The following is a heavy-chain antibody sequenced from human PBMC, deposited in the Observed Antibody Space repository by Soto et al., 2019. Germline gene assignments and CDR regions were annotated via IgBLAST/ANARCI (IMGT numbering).Heavy chain of an antibody. CDR1: ESSFSTYT. CDR2: ITYDGSNS. V-gene: IGHV3-30-3*01. J-gene: IGHJ6*02. Sequence: QVQLVESGGGVVQPGRSLRLSCAASESSFSTYTMNWVRQAPGKGLEWVSLITYDGSNSYYADSVKGRFTISRDNSKNTLYLQMNGLRAEDTAVYYCAREESGVDFYYGMDVWGQGTTVTVSS. CDR3: AREESGVDFYYGMDV. D-gene: IGHD3-10*01.